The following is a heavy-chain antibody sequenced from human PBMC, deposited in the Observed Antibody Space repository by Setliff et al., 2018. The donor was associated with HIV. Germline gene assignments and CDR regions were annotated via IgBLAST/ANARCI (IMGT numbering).Heavy chain of an antibody. D-gene: IGHD2-21*01. CDR3: AAQDLDLVKYYYMDY. V-gene: IGHV4-61*09. CDR1: GGSINRGTYY. J-gene: IGHJ4*02. Sequence: PSETMSLTCSVSGGSINRGTYYWTWIRQSAGKGLEWIGHIYITGDTDYNPSLKSRVAISIASSKNLFSLRLDSLTAADTAVYYCAAQDLDLVKYYYMDYWGPGALVTVSS. CDR2: IYITGDT.